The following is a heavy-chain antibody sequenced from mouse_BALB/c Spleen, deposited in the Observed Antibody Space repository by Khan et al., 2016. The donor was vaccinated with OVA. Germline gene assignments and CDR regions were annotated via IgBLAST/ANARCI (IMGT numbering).Heavy chain of an antibody. D-gene: IGHD4-1*01. CDR2: ISSDSITL. Sequence: DVMLVESGGGLVQPGGSRKLSCAASGFTFSSFGMHWVRQAPEKGLEWVAYISSDSITLYYADTVKGRFTISRDNPRNTLFLQMTSLRSEDTARYYCARANWAWFAYWGQGTLVTVSA. CDR3: ARANWAWFAY. CDR1: GFTFSSFG. V-gene: IGHV5-17*02. J-gene: IGHJ3*01.